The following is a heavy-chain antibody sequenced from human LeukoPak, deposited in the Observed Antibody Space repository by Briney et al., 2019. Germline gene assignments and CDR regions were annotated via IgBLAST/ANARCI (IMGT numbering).Heavy chain of an antibody. Sequence: GSLRLSCAASGFTFSSYNMNWVRQAPGKGLEWIGSVYYSGTTHYESSLKSRVSISIDTSKTQFALKVNSVTVADTAVYYCARILDLVTTKTIDYWGQGSLVIVSS. CDR1: GFTFSSYN. D-gene: IGHD2-21*02. CDR3: ARILDLVTTKTIDY. V-gene: IGHV4-59*12. CDR2: VYYSGTT. J-gene: IGHJ4*02.